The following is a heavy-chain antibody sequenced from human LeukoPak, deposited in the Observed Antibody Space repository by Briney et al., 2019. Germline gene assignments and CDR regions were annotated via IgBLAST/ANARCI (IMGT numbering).Heavy chain of an antibody. D-gene: IGHD1-26*01. J-gene: IGHJ4*02. CDR1: GFTFSNAW. CDR2: IKSKTDGGTT. Sequence: GGSLRLSCAASGFTFSNAWMSWVRQAPGKGLEWVGRIKSKTDGGTTDYAAPVKGRFTISRDDSKNTLYLQMNSLKTEDTAVYYCTTRSGSYPLVPYWGQGTLVTVSS. V-gene: IGHV3-15*01. CDR3: TTRSGSYPLVPY.